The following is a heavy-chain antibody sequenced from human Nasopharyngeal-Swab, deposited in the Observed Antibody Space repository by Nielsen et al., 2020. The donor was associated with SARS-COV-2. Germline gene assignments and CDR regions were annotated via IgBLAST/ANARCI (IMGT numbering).Heavy chain of an antibody. CDR1: GGSFSGYY. CDR3: ARGRGVLRFLEWLKTDIYYYYMDV. J-gene: IGHJ6*03. V-gene: IGHV4-34*01. D-gene: IGHD3-3*01. CDR2: INHSGST. Sequence: SETLSLTCAVYGGSFSGYYWSWIRRPPGKGLEWIGEINHSGSTNYNPSLKSRVTISVDTSKNQFSLKLSSVTAADTAVYYCARGRGVLRFLEWLKTDIYYYYMDVWGKGTTVTVSS.